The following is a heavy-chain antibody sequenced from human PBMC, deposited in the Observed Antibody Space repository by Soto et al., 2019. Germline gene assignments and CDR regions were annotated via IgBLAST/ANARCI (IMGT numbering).Heavy chain of an antibody. J-gene: IGHJ4*02. Sequence: QVQLVQSGAEVKKPGASVRVSCKASGYTFTSYDIYWVRQATGQGLEWMGWMNAFSGNAVYTQKFQDRVTMTRDTSINTAYREMSGLRSENTAVYYCTRGQGNHWGQGSMVTVSS. CDR3: TRGQGNH. CDR1: GYTFTSYD. V-gene: IGHV1-8*01. CDR2: MNAFSGNA.